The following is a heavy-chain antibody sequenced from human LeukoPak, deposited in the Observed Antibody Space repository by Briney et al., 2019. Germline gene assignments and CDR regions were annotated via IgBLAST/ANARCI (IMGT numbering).Heavy chain of an antibody. J-gene: IGHJ5*02. CDR2: IYHSGST. D-gene: IGHD2-8*01. V-gene: IGHV4-38-2*02. CDR3: ARDLVSSHWFDP. CDR1: GYSISSGYY. Sequence: SETLSLTCAVSGYSISSGYYWGWIRQPPGKGLEWIGSIYHSGSTYYNPSLKSRVTISVDTSKNQFSLKLSSVTAADTAVYYCARDLVSSHWFDPWGQGTLVTVSS.